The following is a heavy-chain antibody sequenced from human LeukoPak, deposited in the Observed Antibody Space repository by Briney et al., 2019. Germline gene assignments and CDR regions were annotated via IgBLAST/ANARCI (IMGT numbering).Heavy chain of an antibody. CDR3: TTDTNDYGDSYFDY. D-gene: IGHD4-17*01. CDR1: GFTFSNVW. J-gene: IGHJ4*02. Sequence: GGSLKPSXAASGFTFSNVWMSRVRQAPGEGLEWVGLIKSKTDGGTTDYAGPVKGRFTISRHDSKNTLHMQMNSLKTEDTAVYYCTTDTNDYGDSYFDYWGQGTLVTVSS. CDR2: IKSKTDGGTT. V-gene: IGHV3-15*01.